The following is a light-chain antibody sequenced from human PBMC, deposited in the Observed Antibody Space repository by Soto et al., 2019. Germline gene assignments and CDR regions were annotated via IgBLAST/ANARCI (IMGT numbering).Light chain of an antibody. J-gene: IGKJ3*01. CDR2: AAS. V-gene: IGKV1-9*01. CDR1: QGISSY. CDR3: QQLNSYPSL. Sequence: EIQLTQSPSFLSASVGDRVTITCRASQGISSYLAWYQQKPGKAPKLLIYAASTLQSGVPSRFSGSGSGTEFTLTISSLQPEDFATYYCQQLNSYPSLFGPGTKVDIK.